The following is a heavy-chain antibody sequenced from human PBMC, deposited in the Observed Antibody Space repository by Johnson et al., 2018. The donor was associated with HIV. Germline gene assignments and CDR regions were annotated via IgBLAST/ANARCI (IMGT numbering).Heavy chain of an antibody. V-gene: IGHV3-66*01. J-gene: IGHJ3*02. CDR2: IYSGGST. CDR1: GFTFSSYA. Sequence: VQLVESGGGLVQPGGYLRLSCAASGFTFSSYAMSWVRQAPGKGLEWVSLIYSGGSTYYADSVKGRFTISRDNAKNSLYLQMNSLRAEDTAVYYCARETGVRPLTYYYDSSGYYYDAFDIWGQGTMVTVSS. D-gene: IGHD3-22*01. CDR3: ARETGVRPLTYYYDSSGYYYDAFDI.